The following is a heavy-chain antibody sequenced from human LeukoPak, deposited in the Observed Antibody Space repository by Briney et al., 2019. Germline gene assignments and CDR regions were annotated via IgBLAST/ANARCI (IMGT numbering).Heavy chain of an antibody. D-gene: IGHD2-8*01. Sequence: SETLSLTCAVYGGSSSGYYWSWIRQPPGKGLEWIGEINHSGSTNYNPSLKSRVTISVDTSKNQFSLKLSSVTAADTAVYYCARAPLYAVDYWGQGTLVTVSS. CDR2: INHSGST. J-gene: IGHJ4*02. CDR3: ARAPLYAVDY. CDR1: GGSSSGYY. V-gene: IGHV4-34*01.